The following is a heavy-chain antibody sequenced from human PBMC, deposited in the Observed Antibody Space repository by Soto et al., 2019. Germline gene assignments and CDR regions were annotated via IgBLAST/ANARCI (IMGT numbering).Heavy chain of an antibody. CDR1: GFSFSTNH. V-gene: IGHV3-23*01. CDR3: AKDRTWGGGDY. CDR2: ISSNGVST. Sequence: EVQLLESGGGLVQPGGSLRLSCVASGFSFSTNHMSWVRQAPGKGLDWVSTISSNGVSTYFADSVKGRFTISRDNSMNTLYLQMNSLRAEDTALYFCAKDRTWGGGDYWGPGTLVTVSS. D-gene: IGHD7-27*01. J-gene: IGHJ4*02.